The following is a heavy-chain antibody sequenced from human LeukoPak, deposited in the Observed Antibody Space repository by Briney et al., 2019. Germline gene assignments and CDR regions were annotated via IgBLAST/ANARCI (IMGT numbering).Heavy chain of an antibody. J-gene: IGHJ4*02. V-gene: IGHV1-8*03. CDR3: ATGNIAVAGDFDY. CDR2: MDPKSGNT. CDR1: GYIFTNFD. D-gene: IGHD6-19*01. Sequence: ASVKVSCKASGYIFTNFDINWVRQATGQGLEWMGWMDPKSGNTGYAQKFQGRVTFTRDTSISTAYMEVNRLRSEDTAVYYCATGNIAVAGDFDYWGQGTLVTVSS.